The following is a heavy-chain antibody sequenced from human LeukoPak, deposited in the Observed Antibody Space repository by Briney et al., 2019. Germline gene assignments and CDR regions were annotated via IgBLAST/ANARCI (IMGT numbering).Heavy chain of an antibody. CDR2: IRSKAYGGTT. V-gene: IGHV3-49*03. CDR3: TRFSTFGGVIVIPAIFDY. J-gene: IGHJ4*02. D-gene: IGHD3-16*02. Sequence: GGSLRLSCTASGFTFGDYAMSWFRQAPRMGLEWVGFIRSKAYGGTTEYAASVKGRFTISRDDSKSIAYLQMNSLKTEDTAVYYCTRFSTFGGVIVIPAIFDYWGQGTLVTVSS. CDR1: GFTFGDYA.